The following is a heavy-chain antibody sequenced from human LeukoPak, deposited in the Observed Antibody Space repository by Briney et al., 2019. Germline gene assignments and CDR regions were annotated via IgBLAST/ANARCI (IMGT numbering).Heavy chain of an antibody. D-gene: IGHD6-6*01. Sequence: SETLSLTCTVSGGSISSYYRSWIRQPPGKGLEWIGYIYYSGSTNYNPSLKSRVTISVDTSKNQFSLKLSSVTAADTAVYYCAMGIAARPDYWGQGTLVTVSS. V-gene: IGHV4-59*01. J-gene: IGHJ4*02. CDR2: IYYSGST. CDR3: AMGIAARPDY. CDR1: GGSISSYY.